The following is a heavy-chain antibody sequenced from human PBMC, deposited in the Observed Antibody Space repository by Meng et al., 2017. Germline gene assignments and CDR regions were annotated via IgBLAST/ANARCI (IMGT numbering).Heavy chain of an antibody. J-gene: IGHJ6*02. V-gene: IGHV3-30*04. Sequence: GGSLRLSCAASGFSFSSYSVNWVRQAPGKGLEWVAVISYDGSNKYYADSVKGRFTISRDNSKNTLYLQMNSLRAEDTAVYYCARDPYYYGSGDYDDYYGMDVWGQGTMVTGAS. D-gene: IGHD3-10*01. CDR2: ISYDGSNK. CDR3: ARDPYYYGSGDYDDYYGMDV. CDR1: GFSFSSYS.